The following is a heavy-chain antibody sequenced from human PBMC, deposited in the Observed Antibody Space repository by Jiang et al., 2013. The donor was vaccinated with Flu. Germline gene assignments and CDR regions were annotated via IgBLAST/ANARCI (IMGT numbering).Heavy chain of an antibody. Sequence: QLVESGGGVVQPGRSLRLSCAASGFTFSSYGMHWVRQAPGKGLEWVAVISYDGSNKYYADSVKGRFTISRDNSKNTLYLQMNSLRAEDTAVYYCAKEAQLLSSYYFDYWGQGTLVTVSS. V-gene: IGHV3-30*18. D-gene: IGHD2-2*01. CDR1: GFTFSSYG. J-gene: IGHJ4*02. CDR2: ISYDGSNK. CDR3: AKEAQLLSSYYFDY.